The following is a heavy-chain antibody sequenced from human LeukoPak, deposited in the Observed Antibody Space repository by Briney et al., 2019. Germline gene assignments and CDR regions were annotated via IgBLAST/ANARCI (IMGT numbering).Heavy chain of an antibody. CDR1: GFSLSTSGVC. Sequence: SGPALVKPTQTLTLTCTFSGFSLSTSGVCVSWIRQPPGKALEWLARIDWDDDKCYSTSLKTRLTISKDTSKNQVVLTMTNMDPEDTATYYCARTTSSTSFNFDYWGQGTLVTVSS. J-gene: IGHJ4*02. CDR3: ARTTSSTSFNFDY. V-gene: IGHV2-70*11. CDR2: IDWDDDK. D-gene: IGHD2-2*01.